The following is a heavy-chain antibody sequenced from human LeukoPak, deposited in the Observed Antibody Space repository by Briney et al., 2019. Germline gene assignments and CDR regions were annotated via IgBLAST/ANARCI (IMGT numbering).Heavy chain of an antibody. J-gene: IGHJ6*02. CDR3: ARDWRAGYCSSTSCGMDV. CDR2: IYSGGST. Sequence: GGSLRLSCAASGFTVSSNYMSWVRQAPGKGLEWVSVIYSGGSTYYADFVKGRFTISRDNSKNTLYLQMNSLRAEDTAVYYCARDWRAGYCSSTSCGMDVWGQGTTVTVSS. CDR1: GFTVSSNY. D-gene: IGHD2-2*01. V-gene: IGHV3-66*01.